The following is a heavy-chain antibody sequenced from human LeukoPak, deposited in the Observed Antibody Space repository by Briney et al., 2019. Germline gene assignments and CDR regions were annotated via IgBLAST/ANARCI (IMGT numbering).Heavy chain of an antibody. V-gene: IGHV7-4-1*02. CDR3: ARDQYYYDSSGYYCYWFDP. Sequence: ASVKVSCKASGYTFTSYAMNWVRQAPGQGLECMGWINTNTGNPTYAQGFTGRFVFSLDTSVSTAYLQISSLKAEDTAVYYCARDQYYYDSSGYYCYWFDPWGQGTLVTVSS. CDR1: GYTFTSYA. CDR2: INTNTGNP. D-gene: IGHD3-22*01. J-gene: IGHJ5*02.